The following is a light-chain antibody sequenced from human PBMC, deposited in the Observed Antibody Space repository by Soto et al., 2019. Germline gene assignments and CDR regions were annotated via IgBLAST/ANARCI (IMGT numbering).Light chain of an antibody. V-gene: IGKV1-5*03. J-gene: IGKJ2*01. CDR2: KAS. Sequence: DIQMTQSPSTLSASVGDRDTITCRASQSISSWFALYQQKPGKAPKLLIYKASSLESGCPSRFSGSRSGTKLTLTISCLQRDDFATYYRQQYNSYRYTFGQGTNVDI. CDR3: QQYNSYRYT. CDR1: QSISSW.